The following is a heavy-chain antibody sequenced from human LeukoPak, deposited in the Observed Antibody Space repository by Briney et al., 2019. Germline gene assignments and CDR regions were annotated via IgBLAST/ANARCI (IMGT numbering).Heavy chain of an antibody. V-gene: IGHV4-59*01. Sequence: SETLSLTCTVSGGSISSYFWSWIRQPPGMGLEWIGYVYYSGSPNYNPSLKSRVTISVDTSKNQFSLGLRSVTAADTAVYYCARVFDDYYDSSADPPLWFDPWGQGTLVTVSS. CDR3: ARVFDDYYDSSADPPLWFDP. CDR1: GGSISSYF. CDR2: VYYSGSP. J-gene: IGHJ5*02. D-gene: IGHD3-22*01.